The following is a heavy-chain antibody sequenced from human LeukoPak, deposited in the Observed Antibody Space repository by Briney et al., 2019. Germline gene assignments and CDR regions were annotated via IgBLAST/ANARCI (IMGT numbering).Heavy chain of an antibody. CDR2: ISPYNGNT. CDR3: ARDRGYPWGTES. J-gene: IGHJ5*02. V-gene: IGHV1-18*01. CDR1: GYTFTNYD. Sequence: ASVTVSCKASGYTFTNYDINWVRQAPGQGLEWMGWISPYNGNTNYAQKLQGRVTMTTDTSTSTAYMELRSLRSDDTAVYYCARDRGYPWGTESWGQGTLVTVSS. D-gene: IGHD3-10*01.